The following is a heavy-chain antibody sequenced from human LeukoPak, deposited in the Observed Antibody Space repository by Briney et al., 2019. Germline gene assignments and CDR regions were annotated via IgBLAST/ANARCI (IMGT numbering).Heavy chain of an antibody. V-gene: IGHV4-34*01. CDR3: ARKDRNDMDY. J-gene: IGHJ4*02. CDR2: INHSGST. CDR1: GGSFSGYY. D-gene: IGHD1-1*01. Sequence: SETLSLTCAVYGGSFSGYYWSWIRQPPGKGLEWIGEINHSGSTNYNPSLKSRVTISVDTSKNQFSLKLSSATAADTAVYYCARKDRNDMDYWGQGTLVTVSS.